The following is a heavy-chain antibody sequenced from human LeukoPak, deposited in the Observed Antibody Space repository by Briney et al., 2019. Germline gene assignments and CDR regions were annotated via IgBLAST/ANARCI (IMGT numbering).Heavy chain of an antibody. CDR1: GYTFTGYY. J-gene: IGHJ3*02. D-gene: IGHD3-16*01. CDR3: ARVGVSRAFDI. Sequence: GASVKVSCKASGYTFTGYYIHWVRQAPGQGLEWMGWIYANSGGTSYAQKFQGRVTMTRDTSINTAYMELTRLRSDDTAVYYCARVGVSRAFDIWGQGTMVTVSS. CDR2: IYANSGGT. V-gene: IGHV1-2*02.